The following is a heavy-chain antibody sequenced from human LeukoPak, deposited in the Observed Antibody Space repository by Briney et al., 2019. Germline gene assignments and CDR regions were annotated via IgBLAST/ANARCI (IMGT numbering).Heavy chain of an antibody. Sequence: PGGSLRLSCAASGFTFSSYAMSWVRQAPGKGLEWVSAISSSSDYIYHADSVKGRFTISRDNPKKSLYLQMNSLRAEDTAVYYCARGATTPRFGRFDPWGQGTLVIVSS. CDR1: GFTFSSYA. J-gene: IGHJ5*02. V-gene: IGHV3-21*01. D-gene: IGHD1-26*01. CDR3: ARGATTPRFGRFDP. CDR2: ISSSSDYI.